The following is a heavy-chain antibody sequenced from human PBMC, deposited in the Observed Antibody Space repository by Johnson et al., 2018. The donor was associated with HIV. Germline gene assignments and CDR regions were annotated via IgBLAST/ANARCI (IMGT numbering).Heavy chain of an antibody. V-gene: IGHV3-30-3*01. J-gene: IGHJ3*02. Sequence: VQLVESGGGVVQPGRSLRLSCAASGFTFSSYAMHWVRQAPGKGLEWVAVISYDGSNKYYADSVKGRFTISRDNSKNTLYLQMNSLRAEDTAVYYWARVRGLIAFDIWGQGTMVTVSS. D-gene: IGHD3-22*01. CDR2: ISYDGSNK. CDR3: ARVRGLIAFDI. CDR1: GFTFSSYA.